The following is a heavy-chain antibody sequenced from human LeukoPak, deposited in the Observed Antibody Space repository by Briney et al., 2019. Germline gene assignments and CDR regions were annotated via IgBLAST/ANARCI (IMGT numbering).Heavy chain of an antibody. D-gene: IGHD3-22*01. V-gene: IGHV4-39*01. J-gene: IGHJ4*02. CDR3: ARLGGYYYDSSGYYYPFSYFDY. Sequence: SETLSLTCTDSGGSISSSSCYWGWIRQPPGKGLEWIGSIYYSGSTYYNPSLKSRVTISVDTSKNQFSLKLSSVTAADTAVYYCARLGGYYYDSSGYYYPFSYFDYWGQGTLVTVSS. CDR2: IYYSGST. CDR1: GGSISSSSCY.